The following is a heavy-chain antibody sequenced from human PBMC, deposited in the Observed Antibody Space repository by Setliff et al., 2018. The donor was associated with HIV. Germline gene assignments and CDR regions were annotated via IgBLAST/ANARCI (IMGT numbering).Heavy chain of an antibody. CDR3: ARAERGFSSSGWYNH. CDR1: GDTFINYD. J-gene: IGHJ4*02. V-gene: IGHV1-8*03. D-gene: IGHD6-19*01. CDR2: MNPDNGNT. Sequence: ASVKVSCKASGDTFINYDINWVRRATGQGLEWMGWMNPDNGNTGYAQKFQDRVTITADKSTSTAYMELSSLRSEDTAVYYCARAERGFSSSGWYNHWGQGTLVTVS.